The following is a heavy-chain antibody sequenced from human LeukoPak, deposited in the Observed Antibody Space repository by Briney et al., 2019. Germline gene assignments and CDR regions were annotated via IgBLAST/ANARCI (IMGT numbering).Heavy chain of an antibody. CDR2: INPNSGGT. V-gene: IGHV1-2*02. Sequence: ASVKVSCKASGYTFTSYYMHWVRQAPGQGLEWMGWINPNSGGTNYAQKFQGRVTMTRDTSISTAYMELSRLRSDDTAVYYCARVKRWEPPYFDYWGQGTLVTVSS. CDR3: ARVKRWEPPYFDY. J-gene: IGHJ4*02. CDR1: GYTFTSYY. D-gene: IGHD1-26*01.